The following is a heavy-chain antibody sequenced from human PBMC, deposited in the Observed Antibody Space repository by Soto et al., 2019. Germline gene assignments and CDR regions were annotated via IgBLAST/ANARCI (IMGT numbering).Heavy chain of an antibody. J-gene: IGHJ4*02. V-gene: IGHV3-33*01. CDR3: ATDQGIY. D-gene: IGHD6-13*01. CDR2: IWYDGSDE. Sequence: QVQLVESGGGVVQPGRSLRLSCAASGFTFSNYGMHWVRQAPGKGLEWVSVIWYDGSDEYYADSVRGRFTIFRDNSKNTLYLQMNGLRTEDTAVYYCATDQGIYWGQGTLVTVSS. CDR1: GFTFSNYG.